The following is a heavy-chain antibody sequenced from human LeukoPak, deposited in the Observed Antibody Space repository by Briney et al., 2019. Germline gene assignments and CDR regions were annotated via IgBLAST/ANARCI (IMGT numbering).Heavy chain of an antibody. CDR3: ARFKVGTNTTQKNAFDI. J-gene: IGHJ3*02. D-gene: IGHD1-1*01. CDR1: GFTFSNYA. CDR2: ISFDATKE. V-gene: IGHV3-30*01. Sequence: PGGSLRLSCAASGFTFSNYAVHWVRQAPGKGLEWVAVISFDATKEYFGKSVKGRFTISRDNSKATLYLQMHRLRIEDTALYFCARFKVGTNTTQKNAFDIWAEGQWSPSPQ.